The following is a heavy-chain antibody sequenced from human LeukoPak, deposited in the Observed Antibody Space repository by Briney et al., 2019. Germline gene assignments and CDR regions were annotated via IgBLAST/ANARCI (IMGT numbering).Heavy chain of an antibody. J-gene: IGHJ4*02. CDR2: INLSGST. CDR3: ASVMMVRGVVL. CDR1: GGSFSGYY. V-gene: IGHV4-34*01. Sequence: SETLSLTCAVYGGSFSGYYWSWIRQPPPKGLEWVWEINLSGSTNSNPSLKSRVTISVYTSKNKIHLNLSPVTGADTAVYYCASVMMVRGVVLWGQGTLVTVSS. D-gene: IGHD3-10*01.